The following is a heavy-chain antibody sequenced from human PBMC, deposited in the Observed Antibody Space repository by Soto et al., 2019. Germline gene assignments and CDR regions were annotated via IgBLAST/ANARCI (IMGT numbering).Heavy chain of an antibody. CDR3: AKDSANYYGSGSYNYGMDV. CDR2: ISYDGSNK. CDR1: GFTFRSYC. V-gene: IGHV3-30*18. J-gene: IGHJ6*02. Sequence: VGALRLSCAAPGFTFRSYCMHGVPQAPGQGEGGGGGISYDGSNKYYAASVKGRFTISRDNSKNTLYLQMNSLRAEDTAVYYCAKDSANYYGSGSYNYGMDVWGQGTTVTVSS. D-gene: IGHD3-10*01.